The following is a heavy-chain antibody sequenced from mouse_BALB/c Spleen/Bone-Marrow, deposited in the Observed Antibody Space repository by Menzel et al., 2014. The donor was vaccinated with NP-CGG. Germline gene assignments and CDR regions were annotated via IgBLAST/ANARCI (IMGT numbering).Heavy chain of an antibody. CDR3: ARWGKGYFDV. CDR2: INPGNGRT. Sequence: QVQLQQSGAELVKPGASVKLSCKASGYNFISYWIHWVKPRPGQGLEWIGEINPGNGRTNYNEKSKNKATLTIDKSSSTAYMQLSRLTSEDSAVYYCARWGKGYFDVWGAGTTVTGSS. CDR1: GYNFISYW. J-gene: IGHJ1*01. D-gene: IGHD1-3*01. V-gene: IGHV1S81*02.